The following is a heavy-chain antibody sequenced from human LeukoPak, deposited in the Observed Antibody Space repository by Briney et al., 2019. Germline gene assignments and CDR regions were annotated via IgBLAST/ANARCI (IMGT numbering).Heavy chain of an antibody. J-gene: IGHJ2*01. CDR1: GFTFSSYW. V-gene: IGHV3-7*01. Sequence: GGSLRLSCAASGFTFSSYWMSWVRQAPGKGLEWVANIKQDGSEKYYVDSVKGRFTISRDDAKNSLYLQMNSLRAEDTAVYYCARATAMIAAGSFDLWGRGTLVTVSS. CDR2: IKQDGSEK. D-gene: IGHD6-13*01. CDR3: ARATAMIAAGSFDL.